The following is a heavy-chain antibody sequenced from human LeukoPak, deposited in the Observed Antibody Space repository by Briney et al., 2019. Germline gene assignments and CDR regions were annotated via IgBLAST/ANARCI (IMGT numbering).Heavy chain of an antibody. Sequence: GGSLRLSCAASGFTFSSYAMSWVRQAPGKGLEWVSAISGSGGSTYYADSVKGRFIISRDNSKNTPYLQMNSLRAEDTAVYYCAKERGELYYYDSSGYYYDYWGQGTLVTVSS. CDR2: ISGSGGST. J-gene: IGHJ4*02. V-gene: IGHV3-23*01. D-gene: IGHD3-22*01. CDR1: GFTFSSYA. CDR3: AKERGELYYYDSSGYYYDY.